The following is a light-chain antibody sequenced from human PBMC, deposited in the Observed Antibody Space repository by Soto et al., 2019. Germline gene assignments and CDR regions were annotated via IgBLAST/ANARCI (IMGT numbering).Light chain of an antibody. CDR3: AAWDDSLNGVL. Sequence: QSVLTQPPSASGTPGQRVTISWSGSSSNIGSNAVNWYQQLPGTAPKLLMYSNNQRPSGVPDRFSGSKSGTSASLAISGLQSEDEADYYCAAWDDSLNGVLFGGGTKLTVL. CDR1: SSNIGSNA. CDR2: SNN. J-gene: IGLJ2*01. V-gene: IGLV1-44*01.